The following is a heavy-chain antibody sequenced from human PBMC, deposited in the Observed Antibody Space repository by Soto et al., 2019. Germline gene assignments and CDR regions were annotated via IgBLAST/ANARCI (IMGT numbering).Heavy chain of an antibody. CDR3: ATSYFDFWSGSYLAYFAY. D-gene: IGHD3-3*01. CDR2: INHRGST. J-gene: IGHJ4*02. V-gene: IGHV4-34*01. Sequence: PGKGLEWIGEINHRGSTNYNPSLKSRVTISVDTSKKQFSLKLSSVTAADTAVYYCATSYFDFWSGSYLAYFAYRGQGTLVTVSS.